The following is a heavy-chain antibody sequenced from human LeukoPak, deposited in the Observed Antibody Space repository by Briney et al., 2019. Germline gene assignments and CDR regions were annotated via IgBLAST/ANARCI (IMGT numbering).Heavy chain of an antibody. V-gene: IGHV1-69*05. J-gene: IGHJ4*02. CDR3: ARERLLGGSGSPTTPYFDY. CDR2: IIPIFGTA. D-gene: IGHD3-10*01. CDR1: GGTFSSYA. Sequence: SVKVSCKASGGTFSSYAISWVRQAPGQGLEWMGGIIPIFGTANYAQKFQGRVTITTDESTSTAYMELSSLRSEDTAVYYCARERLLGGSGSPTTPYFDYWGQGTLVTVSS.